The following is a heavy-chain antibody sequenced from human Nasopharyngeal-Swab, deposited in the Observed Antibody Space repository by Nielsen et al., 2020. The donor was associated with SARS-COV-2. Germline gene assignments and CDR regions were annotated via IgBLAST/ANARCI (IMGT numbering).Heavy chain of an antibody. V-gene: IGHV3-21*01. Sequence: WIRQPPGKGLEWVSSISSSSSYRYYADSVRGRFIISRNNAKNSLYLQMNSLRAEDTAVYYCSRSTYYDFWSDYYTSFDYWGQGTLVTVSS. CDR3: SRSTYYDFWSDYYTSFDY. D-gene: IGHD3-3*01. J-gene: IGHJ4*02. CDR2: ISSSSSYR.